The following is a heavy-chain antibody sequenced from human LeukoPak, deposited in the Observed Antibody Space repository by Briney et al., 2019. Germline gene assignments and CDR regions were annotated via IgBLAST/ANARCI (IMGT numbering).Heavy chain of an antibody. CDR2: IYTSGST. D-gene: IGHD5-24*01. J-gene: IGHJ4*02. V-gene: IGHV4-4*07. CDR1: GGSISSYY. Sequence: SETLSLTCTVSGGSISSYYWSWIRQPAGKGLEWIGRIYTSGSTNYNPSLKSRVTMSVDTSKNQFSLKLSSVTAADTAVYYCARFTGRAGWQPSFDYWGQGTLVTVSS. CDR3: ARFTGRAGWQPSFDY.